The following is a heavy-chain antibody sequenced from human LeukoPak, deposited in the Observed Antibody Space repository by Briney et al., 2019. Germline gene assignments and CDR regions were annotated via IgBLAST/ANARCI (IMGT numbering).Heavy chain of an antibody. D-gene: IGHD6-13*01. Sequence: GGSLRLSCAASGFTFSSYWMSWVRQAPGKGLEWVANIKQDGSEKYYVDSVKGRFTISRDNAKNSLYLQMNSLRAEDTAVYYCAKDASWYVVYYDYWGQGTLVTVSS. CDR3: AKDASWYVVYYDY. CDR2: IKQDGSEK. J-gene: IGHJ4*02. CDR1: GFTFSSYW. V-gene: IGHV3-7*01.